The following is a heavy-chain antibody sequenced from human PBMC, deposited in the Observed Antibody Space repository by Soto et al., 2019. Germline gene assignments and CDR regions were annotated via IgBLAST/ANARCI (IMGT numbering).Heavy chain of an antibody. CDR1: GFTFSAYA. V-gene: IGHV3-23*01. D-gene: IGHD3-3*01. Sequence: EVQLLESGGGLVQPGGSLRLSCAASGFTFSAYAMSWVRQAPGKGLEWVSAISGTSPSTYYADSVQGRFSISTDSSRKTLFLQMNTQRAEDTVVYFCATRIFGVENWGQGTLVTVSS. CDR3: ATRIFGVEN. J-gene: IGHJ4*02. CDR2: ISGTSPST.